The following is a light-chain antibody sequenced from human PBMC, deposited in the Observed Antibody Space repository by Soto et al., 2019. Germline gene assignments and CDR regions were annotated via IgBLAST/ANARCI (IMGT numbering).Light chain of an antibody. V-gene: IGKV3-15*01. J-gene: IGKJ1*01. CDR1: QSVSSN. CDR2: GAS. CDR3: QQSNNWPPWT. Sequence: EIVMTQSPATLFVSPGESATLSCSASQSVSSNLAWYQQKPGQAPRLLIYGASNRATGIPARFSGSGSGTEFTLTISSLQSEDFAVYYCQQSNNWPPWTFGQGTQVEIK.